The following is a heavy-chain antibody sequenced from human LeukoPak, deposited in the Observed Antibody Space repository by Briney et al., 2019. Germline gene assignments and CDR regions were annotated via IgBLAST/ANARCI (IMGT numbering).Heavy chain of an antibody. CDR3: ARELVSLGTGYFDL. CDR2: ITGSSTWT. CDR1: GFTFRTYG. J-gene: IGHJ2*01. Sequence: SGGSLRLSCEASGFTFRTYGMTRVRQAPGKGLEWVSGITGSSTWTYYADSVKGRFTISRDNSNNTLHLQMNSLRAEDTAIYYCARELVSLGTGYFDLWGRGTLVTVSS. V-gene: IGHV3-23*01. D-gene: IGHD7-27*01.